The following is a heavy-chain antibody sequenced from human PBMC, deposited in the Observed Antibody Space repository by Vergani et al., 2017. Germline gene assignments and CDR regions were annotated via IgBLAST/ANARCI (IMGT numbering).Heavy chain of an antibody. V-gene: IGHV4-30-4*08. CDR3: ARGIRYGSSPSCPRNAFDI. CDR1: GASISSGENY. Sequence: QVQLQESGPGLVKPSQTLSLTCTVSGASISSGENYWSWIRQPPGKGLEWIGYIYNSGSTYYNPSLKSRVTISVDTSKNQFSLKLSSVTAADTAVYYCARGIRYGSSPSCPRNAFDIWGQGTLVTVSS. D-gene: IGHD2-2*01. CDR2: IYNSGST. J-gene: IGHJ3*02.